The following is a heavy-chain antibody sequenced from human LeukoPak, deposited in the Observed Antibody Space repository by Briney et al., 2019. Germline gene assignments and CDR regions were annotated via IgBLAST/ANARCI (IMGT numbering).Heavy chain of an antibody. J-gene: IGHJ3*02. CDR3: ARGLQETLAWLKALSAFDI. CDR1: GYTFTSYG. V-gene: IGHV1-18*01. D-gene: IGHD5-24*01. CDR2: ISAYNGNT. Sequence: ASVKVSCKASGYTFTSYGIIWVRQAPGQGLEWMGWISAYNGNTNYAQKLQGRVTMSTDTSTSTGYMELRSLRSDDTAVYYCARGLQETLAWLKALSAFDIWGQGTMVTVSS.